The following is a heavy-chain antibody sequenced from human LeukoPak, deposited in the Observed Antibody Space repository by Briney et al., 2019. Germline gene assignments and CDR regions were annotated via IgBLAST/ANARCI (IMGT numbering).Heavy chain of an antibody. CDR3: ASTLCSGDNCYFDYYYYMDV. CDR2: IDWNGDNT. Sequence: PGGSLRLSCAASGFTFSSYAMSWVRQAPGKGLEWVATIDWNGDNTAYADSVKGRFTISRDNAKKSLYLQMNSLRAEDTAVYYCASTLCSGDNCYFDYYYYMDVWGKGTTVTISS. J-gene: IGHJ6*03. V-gene: IGHV3-20*04. D-gene: IGHD2-15*01. CDR1: GFTFSSYA.